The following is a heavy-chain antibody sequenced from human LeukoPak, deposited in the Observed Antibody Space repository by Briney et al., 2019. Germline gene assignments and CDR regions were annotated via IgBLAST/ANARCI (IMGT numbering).Heavy chain of an antibody. Sequence: PGGSLRLSCAASGFTFSRYSMNWVRQAPGKGLEWVSSISSCSSFMYYADSVKGRFTISRDNAKNSLYLQMNSLRAKDTALYYCARDYYDSSGSSWFDPWGQGTLVTVSS. CDR2: ISSCSSFM. V-gene: IGHV3-21*01. J-gene: IGHJ5*02. CDR3: ARDYYDSSGSSWFDP. CDR1: GFTFSRYS. D-gene: IGHD3-22*01.